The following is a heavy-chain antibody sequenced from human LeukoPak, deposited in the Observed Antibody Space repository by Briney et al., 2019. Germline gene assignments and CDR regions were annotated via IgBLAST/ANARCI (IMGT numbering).Heavy chain of an antibody. J-gene: IGHJ4*02. CDR1: GFTFSSYW. V-gene: IGHV3-74*01. D-gene: IGHD3-10*01. CDR2: INGDGSST. CDR3: ARGTGSGSYFD. Sequence: GGSLRLSCAASGFTFSSYWMHWVRQAPGKGLVWVSRINGDGSSTTYADSVKGRFTISRDNARNTLSLQMNSLRAEDTAVYYYARGTGSGSYFDWGQGTLVTVSS.